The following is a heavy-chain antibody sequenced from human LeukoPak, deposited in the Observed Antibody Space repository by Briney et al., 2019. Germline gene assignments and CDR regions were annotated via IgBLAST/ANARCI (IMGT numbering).Heavy chain of an antibody. Sequence: ASVKVSCKVSGYTLTELSMHWVRQAPGKGLEWMGGFDPEDGETIYAQKLQGRVTMTTDTSTSTAYMELRSLRSDDTAVYYCARIIITGDSTDGMDVWGQGTTVTVSS. CDR3: ARIIITGDSTDGMDV. J-gene: IGHJ6*02. V-gene: IGHV1-24*01. D-gene: IGHD3-16*01. CDR1: GYTLTELS. CDR2: FDPEDGET.